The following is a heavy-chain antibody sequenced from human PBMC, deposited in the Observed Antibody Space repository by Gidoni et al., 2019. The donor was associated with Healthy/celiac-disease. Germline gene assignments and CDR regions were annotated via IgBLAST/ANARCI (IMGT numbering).Heavy chain of an antibody. CDR2: ISWNSGSI. J-gene: IGHJ6*02. V-gene: IGHV3-9*01. CDR1: GFTFDDYA. Sequence: EVQLVESGGGLVQPGRSLRLSCAASGFTFDDYAMHWVRQAPGKGLELVSGISWNSGSIGYADSVKGRFTISRDNAKNSLYLQMNSLRAEATALYYCAKDSDSYYYYGMDVWGQGTTVTVSS. CDR3: AKDSDSYYYYGMDV.